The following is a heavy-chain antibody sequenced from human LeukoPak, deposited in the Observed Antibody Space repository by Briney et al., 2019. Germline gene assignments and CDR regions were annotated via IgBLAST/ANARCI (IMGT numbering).Heavy chain of an antibody. J-gene: IGHJ4*02. V-gene: IGHV3-7*01. Sequence: GGSLRLSCAASGFTFSSYWMSWVRQAPGKGLEWVANIKQDGSEKYYVDSVKGRFAISRDNAKNSLYLQMSSLRAEDTAVYYCARDRFGYDSAILYWGQGTLVTVSS. CDR1: GFTFSSYW. CDR3: ARDRFGYDSAILY. D-gene: IGHD5-12*01. CDR2: IKQDGSEK.